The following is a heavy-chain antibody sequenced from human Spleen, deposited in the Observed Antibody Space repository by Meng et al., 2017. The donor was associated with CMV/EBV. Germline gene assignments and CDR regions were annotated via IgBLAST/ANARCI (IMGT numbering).Heavy chain of an antibody. V-gene: IGHV1-2*02. CDR2: INPNSGGT. Sequence: SVKVSCKASGYTFTGYYMHWVRQAPGQGLEWMGWINPNSGGTNYAQKFQGRVTMTRDTSISTAYMELSRLRSDDTAVYYCARADFWSGYSNDYWGQGTLVTVSS. CDR3: ARADFWSGYSNDY. J-gene: IGHJ4*02. D-gene: IGHD3-3*01. CDR1: GYTFTGYY.